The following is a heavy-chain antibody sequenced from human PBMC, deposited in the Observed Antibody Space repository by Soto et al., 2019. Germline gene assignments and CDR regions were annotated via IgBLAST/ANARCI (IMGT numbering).Heavy chain of an antibody. CDR3: ARDRGPNYDFWSGPNWFDP. Sequence: SVKVSCKASGGTFSSYAISWVRQAPGQGLEWMGGIIPIFGTANYAQKFQGRVTITADESTSTAYMELSSLRSEDTAVYYCARDRGPNYDFWSGPNWFDPWGQGTLVTVSS. V-gene: IGHV1-69*13. CDR1: GGTFSSYA. CDR2: IIPIFGTA. D-gene: IGHD3-3*01. J-gene: IGHJ5*02.